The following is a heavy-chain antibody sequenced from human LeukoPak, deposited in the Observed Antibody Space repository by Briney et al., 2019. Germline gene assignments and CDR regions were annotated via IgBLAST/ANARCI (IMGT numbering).Heavy chain of an antibody. V-gene: IGHV1-69*13. CDR1: GGTFSSYA. D-gene: IGHD6-19*01. Sequence: SVNVSFKASGGTFSSYAISWVRQAPGQGLEWMGGIIPIFGAANYAQKFQGRVTITADESTSTAYMELSSLRSEDTAVYYCARYYSGWYYFDYWGQGTLVTVSS. CDR3: ARYYSGWYYFDY. J-gene: IGHJ4*02. CDR2: IIPIFGAA.